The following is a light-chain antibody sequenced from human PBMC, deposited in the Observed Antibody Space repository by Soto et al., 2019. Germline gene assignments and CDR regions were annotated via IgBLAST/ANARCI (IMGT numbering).Light chain of an antibody. J-gene: IGKJ3*01. Sequence: EIVLTQSPGTLSLSPGERATLSCRASQSLSINSLAWYQQKPGQSPRLLVYGTSTRDTGIPDRFRGSVSGTDFALTISSLEPEDFAMYYCQQYDGSPLTFGPGTKVDIK. CDR2: GTS. CDR1: QSLSINS. CDR3: QQYDGSPLT. V-gene: IGKV3-20*01.